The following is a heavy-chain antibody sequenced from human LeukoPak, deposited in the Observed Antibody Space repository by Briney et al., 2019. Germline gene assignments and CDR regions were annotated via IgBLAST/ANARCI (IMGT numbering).Heavy chain of an antibody. V-gene: IGHV1-2*02. D-gene: IGHD3-16*01. CDR3: SRGRIGRMNDY. CDR1: GYTFTGYY. J-gene: IGHJ4*02. CDR2: ITPNSGGT. Sequence: ASVKVSCKASGYTFTGYYMHWVRQAPGQGLEWMGWITPNSGGTHYAQRFQARVTMTRDTSISTAYMELSRLTSDDTAVYYCSRGRIGRMNDYWGQGTLVTVSS.